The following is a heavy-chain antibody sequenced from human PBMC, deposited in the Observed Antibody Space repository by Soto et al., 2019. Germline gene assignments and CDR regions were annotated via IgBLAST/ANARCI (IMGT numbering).Heavy chain of an antibody. D-gene: IGHD6-13*01. J-gene: IGHJ4*02. CDR2: MYTSGRT. CDR3: ARTLASARQVDY. Sequence: EMQLVESGGGLVQPGGSLTLSCAVSGFTVSSNYMTWFRQPPGKGLEWVPVMYTSGRTYYGDSVKGRVTISRDNSKNTLYLQMNSLRVEDTAVYYCARTLASARQVDYWGQGTLVTVSS. CDR1: GFTVSSNY. V-gene: IGHV3-66*01.